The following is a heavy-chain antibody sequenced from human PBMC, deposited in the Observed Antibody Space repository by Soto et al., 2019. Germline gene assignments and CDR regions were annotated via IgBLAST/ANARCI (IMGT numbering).Heavy chain of an antibody. Sequence: QVQLVQSGAEVKKPGASVKVSCKASGYTFTSYGISWVRQAPGQGLEGMGWISAYNGNTNYAQKLQGRVTMTTDTSTSTAYMELRSLRSDDTAVYCGARSHASYLGRWGFDYWGQGTLVTVSS. CDR3: ARSHASYLGRWGFDY. V-gene: IGHV1-18*01. D-gene: IGHD1-26*01. CDR1: GYTFTSYG. CDR2: ISAYNGNT. J-gene: IGHJ4*02.